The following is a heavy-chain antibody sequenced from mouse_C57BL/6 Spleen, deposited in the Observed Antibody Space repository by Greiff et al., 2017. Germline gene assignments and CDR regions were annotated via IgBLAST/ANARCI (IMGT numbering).Heavy chain of an antibody. CDR3: ARELGRGDWYFDV. J-gene: IGHJ1*03. V-gene: IGHV1-7*01. CDR2: INPSSGYT. D-gene: IGHD4-1*01. CDR1: GYTFTSYC. Sequence: LQESGAELAKPGASVKLSCKASGYTFTSYCMHWVKQRHGQCLEWIGYINPSSGYTKYNQKFKDKATLTADKSSSTAYLQLSSLTDEDSAVYFCARELGRGDWYFDVWGTGTTVTVSS.